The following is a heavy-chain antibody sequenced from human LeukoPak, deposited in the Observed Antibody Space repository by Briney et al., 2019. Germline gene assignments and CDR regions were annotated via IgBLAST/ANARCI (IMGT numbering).Heavy chain of an antibody. D-gene: IGHD3-16*01. J-gene: IGHJ6*03. CDR2: VYSGGST. Sequence: SETLSLTCTVSGGSISSYSWSWIRQPAGKGLEWIGRVYSGGSTNYNPSLKSRVTMSVDTSKNQLSLKLNSVTAADTAVYYCAREIYHQLGLYYYYMDVWGKGTTVTVSS. V-gene: IGHV4-4*07. CDR1: GGSISSYS. CDR3: AREIYHQLGLYYYYMDV.